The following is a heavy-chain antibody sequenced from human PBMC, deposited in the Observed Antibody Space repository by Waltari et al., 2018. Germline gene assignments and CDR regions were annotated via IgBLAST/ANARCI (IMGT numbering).Heavy chain of an antibody. CDR2: IRGSGSTP. V-gene: IGHV3-23*01. D-gene: IGHD3-16*02. CDR3: AKGSRGYTNYFFDS. J-gene: IGHJ4*02. CDR1: GFSFMGFA. Sequence: EVQLLESAGGLVQPGEALRLSCAASGFSFMGFAMTWVRQAPGEVREVVASIRGSGSTPFYADSVKGRLTIVRDNSRDTVYLQMNSLRVDDSAVYYCAKGSRGYTNYFFDSWGQGTLVSVSS.